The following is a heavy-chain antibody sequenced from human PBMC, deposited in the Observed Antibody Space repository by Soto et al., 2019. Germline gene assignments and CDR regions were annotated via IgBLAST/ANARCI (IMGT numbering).Heavy chain of an antibody. CDR3: AIEIVSLTPWVYYFDY. D-gene: IGHD2-21*01. Sequence: EVQLVESGGGLVKPGGSLRLSCAASGFTFSSYSMNWVRQAPGKGLEWVSSISSSSSYIYYADSVKGRFTISRDNAKNSLYLQMNSLRAEYTAVYYCAIEIVSLTPWVYYFDYWGQGTLVTVSS. J-gene: IGHJ4*02. CDR1: GFTFSSYS. CDR2: ISSSSSYI. V-gene: IGHV3-21*01.